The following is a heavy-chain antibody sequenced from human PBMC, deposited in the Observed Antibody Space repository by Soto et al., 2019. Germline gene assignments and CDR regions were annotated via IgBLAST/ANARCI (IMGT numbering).Heavy chain of an antibody. J-gene: IGHJ6*02. CDR3: ARDRGIRDYSYYYGMDV. D-gene: IGHD3-3*02. CDR2: IYYSGST. V-gene: IGHV4-31*03. Sequence: QVQLQESGPGLVKPSQTLSLTCTVSGDSISSGGYYWSWIRQHPGKGLEYIGYIYYSGSTYYNPSLESRVTMSVDTSKSQFTLKLTSVTAADTAVYYCARDRGIRDYSYYYGMDVWGQGTTVTVSS. CDR1: GDSISSGGYY.